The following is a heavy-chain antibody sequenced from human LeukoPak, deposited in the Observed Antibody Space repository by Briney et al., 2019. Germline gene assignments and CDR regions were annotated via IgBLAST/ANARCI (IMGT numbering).Heavy chain of an antibody. V-gene: IGHV4-61*02. Sequence: SETLSLTCTISGDSISSGDYYWSWIRQPAGKGLEWIGRISSSGSTNYNPSLKSRVTVSVDTSKNQFSLKLSSVTAADTAVYYCARERGSLTMVRGANFDYWGQGTLVTVSS. J-gene: IGHJ4*02. CDR1: GDSISSGDYY. CDR2: ISSSGST. D-gene: IGHD3-10*01. CDR3: ARERGSLTMVRGANFDY.